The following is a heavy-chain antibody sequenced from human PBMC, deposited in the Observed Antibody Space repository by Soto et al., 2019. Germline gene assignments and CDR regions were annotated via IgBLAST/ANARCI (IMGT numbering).Heavy chain of an antibody. J-gene: IGHJ4*02. D-gene: IGHD1-26*01. CDR1: GFSLSSSGVG. V-gene: IGHV2-5*02. CDR2: IYWDDDK. CDR3: AHRALYSGTYWDGGYFDT. Sequence: QITFRESVPTRVKPTQPLTLTCSFSGFSLSSSGVGVGWILQPPGKAPEWLVVIYWDDDKRYSPSLKSRIDITKDTSKNEVVLTLTNMDPVDTVTYYCAHRALYSGTYWDGGYFDTWGQGIPVTVSS.